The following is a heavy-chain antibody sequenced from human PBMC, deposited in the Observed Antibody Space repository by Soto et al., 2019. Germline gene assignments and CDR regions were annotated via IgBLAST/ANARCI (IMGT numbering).Heavy chain of an antibody. J-gene: IGHJ6*02. CDR1: GYTFTSYG. Sequence: QVQLVQSGAEVKKPGASVKVSCKASGYTFTSYGISWVRQAPGQGLEWMGWISAYNGNTNYAQKLQGRVTMTTDTSTSTAYMELRSLRSDDTAVYYCASMMVTTEEGDYYYYGMDVWGQGTTVTVSS. CDR2: ISAYNGNT. CDR3: ASMMVTTEEGDYYYYGMDV. V-gene: IGHV1-18*04. D-gene: IGHD4-17*01.